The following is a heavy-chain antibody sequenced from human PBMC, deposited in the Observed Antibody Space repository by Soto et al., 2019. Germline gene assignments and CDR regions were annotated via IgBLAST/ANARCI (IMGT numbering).Heavy chain of an antibody. CDR1: GGSISGCY. CDR2: IYYTGST. J-gene: IGHJ3*02. Sequence: QVQLQESGPGLVKPSETLSLTCTVSGGSISGCYWNWIRQPLGKGLEWIGNIYYTGSTNYKPSLKSRVTISVDTSKKQFSLKLSSVTAADTAVYYCARPGAAGAFDIWGQGTMVTVSS. CDR3: ARPGAAGAFDI. D-gene: IGHD1-26*01. V-gene: IGHV4-59*08.